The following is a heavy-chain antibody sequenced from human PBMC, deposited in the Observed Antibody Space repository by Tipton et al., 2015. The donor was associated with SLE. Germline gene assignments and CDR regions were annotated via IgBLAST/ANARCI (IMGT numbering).Heavy chain of an antibody. V-gene: IGHV4-59*01. CDR1: GGSISSYY. CDR2: IYYSGST. J-gene: IGHJ3*02. D-gene: IGHD1-1*01. Sequence: LRLSCTVSGGSISSYYWSWIRQPPGKGLEWIGYIYYSGSTNYNPSLKSRVTISVDTSKNQFSLKLSSVTAADTAVYYCARATTSLAFDIWGQGIMVTVSS. CDR3: ARATTSLAFDI.